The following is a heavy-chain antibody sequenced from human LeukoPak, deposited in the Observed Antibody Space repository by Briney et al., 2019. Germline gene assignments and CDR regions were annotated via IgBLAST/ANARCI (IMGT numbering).Heavy chain of an antibody. J-gene: IGHJ4*02. D-gene: IGHD4-17*01. CDR2: IKSIPDGGTT. Sequence: TGGSLRLSCAASGFTFTNAWMSWVRQAPGKGLEWVGRIKSIPDGGTTDYAAPVKGRFTISRDDSKNTLYLQMKSLEPEDTAVYFCTTTPTLRETTLLHYWGQGTLVTVSS. CDR3: TTTPTLRETTLLHY. CDR1: GFTFTNAW. V-gene: IGHV3-15*01.